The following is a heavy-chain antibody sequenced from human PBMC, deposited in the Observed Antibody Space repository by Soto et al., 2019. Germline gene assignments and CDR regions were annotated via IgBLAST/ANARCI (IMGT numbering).Heavy chain of an antibody. J-gene: IGHJ4*02. CDR1: GFTFSTYS. CDR3: ARWDGYGDE. Sequence: EVQLLESGGGLVQPGGSLRLSCAASGFTFSTYSMAWVRQAPGKGLAWVSGLSGGGANTFYADSLQGRFTISVDNSKNTVYLQMNSLRVEDTAVYYCARWDGYGDEWGQGTLVTVSS. V-gene: IGHV3-23*01. CDR2: LSGGGANT. D-gene: IGHD5-12*01.